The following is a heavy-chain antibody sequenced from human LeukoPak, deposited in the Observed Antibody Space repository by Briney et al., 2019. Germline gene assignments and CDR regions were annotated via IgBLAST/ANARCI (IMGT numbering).Heavy chain of an antibody. D-gene: IGHD6-13*01. CDR1: GGSISSYY. Sequence: SETLSLTCTVSGGSISSYYWSWIRQPPGKGLEWIGYIYYSGSTNYNPSLKSRVTISVDTSKNQFSLKLSSVTAADTAVYYCARGDSGTGWFDPWGQGTLVTVSS. CDR3: ARGDSGTGWFDP. V-gene: IGHV4-59*08. CDR2: IYYSGST. J-gene: IGHJ5*02.